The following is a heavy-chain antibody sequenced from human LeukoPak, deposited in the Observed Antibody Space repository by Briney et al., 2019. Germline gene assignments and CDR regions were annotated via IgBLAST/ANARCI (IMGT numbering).Heavy chain of an antibody. J-gene: IGHJ4*02. CDR3: ARGGGTYYYDSSGYKYYFDY. CDR2: ISSSSSYI. D-gene: IGHD3-22*01. V-gene: IGHV3-21*01. CDR1: GFTFSSYS. Sequence: GGSLRLSCAASGFTFSSYSMNWVRQAPGKWLEWVSSISSSSSYIYYADSVKGRFTISRDNAKNSLYLQMNSLRAEDTAVYYCARGGGTYYYDSSGYKYYFDYWGQGTLVTVSS.